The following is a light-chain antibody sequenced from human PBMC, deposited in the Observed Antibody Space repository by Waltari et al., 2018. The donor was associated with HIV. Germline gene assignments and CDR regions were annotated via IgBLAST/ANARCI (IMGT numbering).Light chain of an antibody. CDR2: MTS. Sequence: DIQMTQSPSTLSASVGDRVTMTCRASQDISRWLAWYQQKPGRAPRLLIYMTSSLENGAPSRFSGSGTGTDFTLAISNLHPDDFATYYCQPYGFYPFTFGPGTTVDVK. CDR1: QDISRW. V-gene: IGKV1-5*03. CDR3: QPYGFYPFT. J-gene: IGKJ3*01.